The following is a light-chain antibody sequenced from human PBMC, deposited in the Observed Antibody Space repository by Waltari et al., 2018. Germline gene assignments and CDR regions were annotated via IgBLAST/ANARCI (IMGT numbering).Light chain of an antibody. CDR1: TGHSDFA. CDR2: LNSDGRH. J-gene: IGLJ2*01. Sequence: QPVLTQSPSASASLGASVKLTCTLSTGHSDFAIAWHQHQAERGPRYLMKLNSDGRHTKGDEITDRFSGSSSGAERYLTISSLQSEDEAAYYCQTWGSGIVTFGGGTQLTVL. CDR3: QTWGSGIVT. V-gene: IGLV4-69*01.